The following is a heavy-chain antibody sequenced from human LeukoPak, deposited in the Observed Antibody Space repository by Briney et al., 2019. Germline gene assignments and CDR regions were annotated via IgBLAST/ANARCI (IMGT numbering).Heavy chain of an antibody. CDR2: INPSGAST. CDR1: GYTFTNYY. J-gene: IGHJ4*02. Sequence: ASVKVSCKASGYTFTNYYIHWVRQAPGQGLEWMGIINPSGASTSYAQKFQGRVTMAGDTSTSTVYMELSSLRSEDTAVYYCAKXAVPGXLYXFDFWGQGTLVTVS. V-gene: IGHV1-46*01. CDR3: AKXAVPGXLYXFDF. D-gene: IGHD6-19*01.